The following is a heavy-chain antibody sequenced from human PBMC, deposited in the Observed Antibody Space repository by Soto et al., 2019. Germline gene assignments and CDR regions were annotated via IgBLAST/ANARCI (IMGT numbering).Heavy chain of an antibody. CDR3: ARAGNWNYGGRGAFDI. CDR1: GYTFTVYY. D-gene: IGHD1-7*01. CDR2: INPNSGGT. V-gene: IGHV1-2*04. Sequence: GASVKVSCKASGYTFTVYYMHWVRQAPGQGLEWMGWINPNSGGTNYAQKFQGWVTMTRDTSISTAYMELSRLRSDDTAVYYCARAGNWNYGGRGAFDIWGQGTMVTVSS. J-gene: IGHJ3*02.